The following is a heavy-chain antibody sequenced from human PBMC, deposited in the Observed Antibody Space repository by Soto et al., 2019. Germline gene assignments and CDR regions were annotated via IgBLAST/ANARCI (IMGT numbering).Heavy chain of an antibody. V-gene: IGHV5-10-1*01. J-gene: IGHJ4*02. CDR1: GYSFTSYW. Sequence: PGESLKISCKGSGYSFTSYWISWVRQMPGKGLEWMGRIDPSDSYTNCSPSFQGHVTISADKSISTAYLQWSSLKASDTAMYYCARVAPTYSSSWYFGGGRDDWGQGTLVTVSS. CDR2: IDPSDSYT. CDR3: ARVAPTYSSSWYFGGGRDD. D-gene: IGHD6-13*01.